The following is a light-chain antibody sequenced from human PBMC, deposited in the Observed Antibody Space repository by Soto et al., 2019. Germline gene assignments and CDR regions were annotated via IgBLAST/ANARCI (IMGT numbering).Light chain of an antibody. Sequence: EIVLTQSPATLSLSPGERATLSCRASQSVSSYLAWYQQKPGQAPRLLIYDASNRATGIPARFSGSGSGTDFTLNISSLEPEDFAVYYCQQRSNWPPRHTFGQGTKLEIK. V-gene: IGKV3-11*01. CDR2: DAS. CDR3: QQRSNWPPRHT. CDR1: QSVSSY. J-gene: IGKJ2*01.